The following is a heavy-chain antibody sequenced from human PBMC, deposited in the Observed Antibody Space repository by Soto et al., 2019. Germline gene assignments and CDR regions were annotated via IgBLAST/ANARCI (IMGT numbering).Heavy chain of an antibody. J-gene: IGHJ3*01. Sequence: LSLRCSVAGGSIGSFFCPWIVQPPGKALEWIGYMFHSGRTNYNPSLTSRVTMSADTSNNQFSLTLTSVTAADTAVYYCAKDVKYYYSTGYDAFAVWGQGILVTGS. CDR3: AKDVKYYYSTGYDAFAV. D-gene: IGHD3-22*01. V-gene: IGHV4-59*13. CDR2: MFHSGRT. CDR1: GGSIGSFF.